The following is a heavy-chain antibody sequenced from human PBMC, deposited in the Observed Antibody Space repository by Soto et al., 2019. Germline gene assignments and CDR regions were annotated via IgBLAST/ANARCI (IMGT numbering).Heavy chain of an antibody. D-gene: IGHD3-3*01. Sequence: SVKVSCKASGFTFTSSAVQWVRQARGQRLEWIGWIVVGSGNTNYAQKFQERVTITRDMSTSTACMELSSLRSEDTAVYYCAAVEVDLEWFSPYYFDYWGQGTLVTVSS. CDR3: AAVEVDLEWFSPYYFDY. CDR1: GFTFTSSA. J-gene: IGHJ4*02. V-gene: IGHV1-58*01. CDR2: IVVGSGNT.